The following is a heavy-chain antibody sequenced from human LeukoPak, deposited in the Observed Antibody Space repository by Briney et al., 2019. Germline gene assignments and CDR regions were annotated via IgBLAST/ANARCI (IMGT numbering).Heavy chain of an antibody. CDR2: ISACNGNT. D-gene: IGHD3-10*01. J-gene: IGHJ6*02. V-gene: IGHV1-18*01. CDR3: ARKVTFDYYGSGNLYGMDV. Sequence: ASVKVSCTASGYTFTSYGISWVRQAPGQGLEWMGWISACNGNTNYAQKLQGRVTMTTDTSTSTAYMELRSLRSDDTAVYYCARKVTFDYYGSGNLYGMDVWGQGTTVTVSS. CDR1: GYTFTSYG.